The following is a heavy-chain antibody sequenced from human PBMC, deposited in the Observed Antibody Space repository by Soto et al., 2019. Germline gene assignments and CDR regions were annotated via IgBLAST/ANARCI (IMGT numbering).Heavy chain of an antibody. V-gene: IGHV4-30-2*01. CDR1: GGSISSGGYS. Sequence: KPSETLPLTCAVSGGSISSGGYSWSWIRQPPGKGLEWIGYIYHSGSTYYNPSLKSRVTISVDRSKNQFSLKLSSVTAADTAVYYFARGGIAARRANDYWGQGTLVTVSS. CDR2: IYHSGST. D-gene: IGHD6-6*01. CDR3: ARGGIAARRANDY. J-gene: IGHJ4*02.